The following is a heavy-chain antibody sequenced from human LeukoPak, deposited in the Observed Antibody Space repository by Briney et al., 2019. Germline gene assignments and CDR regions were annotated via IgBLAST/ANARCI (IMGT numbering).Heavy chain of an antibody. D-gene: IGHD2-2*03. CDR3: ARDGYCSSTSCYYFDY. J-gene: IGHJ4*02. Sequence: GGSLRLSCAASGFTFSSYAMHWVRQAPGKGLEWVAFISYDGSNKYYADSVKGRFTISRDNSKNTLYLQMNSLRAEDTAVYYCARDGYCSSTSCYYFDYWGQGTLVTVSS. CDR2: ISYDGSNK. CDR1: GFTFSSYA. V-gene: IGHV3-30-3*01.